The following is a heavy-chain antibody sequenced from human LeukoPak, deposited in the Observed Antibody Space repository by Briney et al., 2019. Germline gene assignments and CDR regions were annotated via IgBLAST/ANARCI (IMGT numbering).Heavy chain of an antibody. D-gene: IGHD2-15*01. Sequence: GGSLRLSCAASGFTFSSYGMHWVRQAPGKGLEWVAVISYHGSNKYYADSVKGRFTISRDNSKHTLYLQMNSLRAEDTAVYYCAKEGYCSGGSCYWWYFDYWGQGTLVTVSS. CDR3: AKEGYCSGGSCYWWYFDY. V-gene: IGHV3-30*18. J-gene: IGHJ4*02. CDR1: GFTFSSYG. CDR2: ISYHGSNK.